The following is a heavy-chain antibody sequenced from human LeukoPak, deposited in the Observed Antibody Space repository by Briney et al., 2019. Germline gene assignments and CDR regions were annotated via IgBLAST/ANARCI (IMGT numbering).Heavy chain of an antibody. J-gene: IGHJ4*02. V-gene: IGHV3-74*01. D-gene: IGHD1-26*01. Sequence: GGSLRLSCAASGFTLSNAWMHWVRQAPGKGPVWVSRINSDGTSTSYANSVKGRFTISRDNSKNTLYLQMNSLRAEDTAVYYCAKDGGELPATFDYWGQGTLVTVSS. CDR3: AKDGGELPATFDY. CDR1: GFTLSNAW. CDR2: INSDGTST.